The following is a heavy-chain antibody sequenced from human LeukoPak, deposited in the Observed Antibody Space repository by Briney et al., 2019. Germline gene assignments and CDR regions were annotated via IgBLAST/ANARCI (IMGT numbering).Heavy chain of an antibody. CDR2: IKSKTDGGTT. CDR3: TTDPPPPYYDFWSAAFDI. CDR1: GFTFSSYA. V-gene: IGHV3-15*01. J-gene: IGHJ3*02. Sequence: GGSLRLSCAASGFTFSSYAMHWVRQAPGKGLEWVGRIKSKTDGGTTDYAAPVKGRFTISRDDSKNTLYLQMNSLKTEDTAVYYCTTDPPPPYYDFWSAAFDIWGQGTMVTVSS. D-gene: IGHD3-3*01.